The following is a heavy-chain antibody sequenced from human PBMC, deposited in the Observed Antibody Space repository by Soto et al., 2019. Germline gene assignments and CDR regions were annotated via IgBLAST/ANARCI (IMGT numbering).Heavy chain of an antibody. Sequence: QVQLEQSGSEVKKSGSSVKVSCKASEYSFSSHAITWVRQAPGQGLEWMGGIIPVFGTPSYAQKFQGRVTISADKSTNTSYLELRSLRSEDTAVYYCARGGALSTSWYWGDGLDSWGQGTQVTVSS. CDR2: IIPVFGTP. V-gene: IGHV1-69*06. J-gene: IGHJ4*02. D-gene: IGHD6-13*01. CDR3: ARGGALSTSWYWGDGLDS. CDR1: EYSFSSHA.